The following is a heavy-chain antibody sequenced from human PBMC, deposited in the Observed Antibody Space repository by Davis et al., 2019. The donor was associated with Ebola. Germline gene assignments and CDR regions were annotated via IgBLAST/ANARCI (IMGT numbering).Heavy chain of an antibody. CDR3: VREWGLHI. Sequence: PSETLSLTCTFSGGSITSGGSYLNWVRQPAGKRLEWIGHMYTSGTSNYSPSFKSRFTMSIDTSKNQFSLNLRSVTAADTAVYYCVREWGLHIWGQVILVTVSS. J-gene: IGHJ4*02. V-gene: IGHV4-61*09. D-gene: IGHD1-26*01. CDR2: MYTSGTS. CDR1: GGSITSGGSY.